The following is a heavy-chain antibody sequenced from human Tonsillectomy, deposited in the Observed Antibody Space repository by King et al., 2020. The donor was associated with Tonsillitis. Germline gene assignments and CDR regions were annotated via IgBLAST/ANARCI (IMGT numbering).Heavy chain of an antibody. J-gene: IGHJ6*02. CDR1: GYRFTTYW. D-gene: IGHD4-17*01. CDR2: IYPGDSDT. Sequence: VQLVESGAEVKKPGESLKISCKVSGYRFTTYWIGWVRQMPGKGLEWMGIIYPGDSDTRYSPSFLGQVTISADKSISTAYLQWSSLKASDTAMYYCASLEGYGDLMYYYYGMDVWGQGTTVTVSS. V-gene: IGHV5-51*01. CDR3: ASLEGYGDLMYYYYGMDV.